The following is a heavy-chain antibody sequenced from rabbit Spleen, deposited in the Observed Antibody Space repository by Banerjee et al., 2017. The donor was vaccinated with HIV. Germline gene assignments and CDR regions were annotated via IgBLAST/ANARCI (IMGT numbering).Heavy chain of an antibody. Sequence: EQLEESGGGLVKPEGSLTLTCKASGVSFSDKDVMCWVRQAPGKGLEWIACINTVTGKTVYASWAKVRFIMSRTSSTTVTLQMTSLTAADTATYFCARDLVAVIGWNFNLWGPGTLVTVS. J-gene: IGHJ4*01. CDR3: ARDLVAVIGWNFNL. V-gene: IGHV1S45*01. CDR2: INTVTGKT. D-gene: IGHD1-1*01. CDR1: GVSFSDKDV.